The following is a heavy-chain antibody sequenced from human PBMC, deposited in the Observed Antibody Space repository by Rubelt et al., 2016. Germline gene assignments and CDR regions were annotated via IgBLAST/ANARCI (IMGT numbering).Heavy chain of an antibody. CDR3: AKAYYDNSGLYHDAFDL. J-gene: IGHJ3*01. CDR2: IWHDGSNK. V-gene: IGHV3-33*06. D-gene: IGHD3-22*01. Sequence: VATIWHDGSNKYLADSVKGRFTISRDNSKNTLDLQMNSLRVDDTAVYYCAKAYYDNSGLYHDAFDLWGQGTMVTVSS.